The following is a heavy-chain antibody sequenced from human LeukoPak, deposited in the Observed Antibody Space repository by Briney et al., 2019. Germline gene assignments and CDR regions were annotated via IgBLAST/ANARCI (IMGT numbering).Heavy chain of an antibody. CDR3: AKDQQQLGDYYYYYMDV. Sequence: ASVKVSCKASVGTFSSYAISWVRQAPGQGLEWMGRIIPIFGTANYAQKFQGRVTITADKSTSTAYMELSSLRSEDTAVYYCAKDQQQLGDYYYYYMDVWGKATTVTVSS. J-gene: IGHJ6*03. D-gene: IGHD6-13*01. V-gene: IGHV1-69*06. CDR1: VGTFSSYA. CDR2: IIPIFGTA.